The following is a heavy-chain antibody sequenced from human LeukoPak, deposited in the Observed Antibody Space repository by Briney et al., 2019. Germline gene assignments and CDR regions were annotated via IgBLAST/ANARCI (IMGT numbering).Heavy chain of an antibody. CDR1: GFTFSRNN. CDR3: AFNSGYSSAWSPDY. V-gene: IGHV3-48*01. J-gene: IGHJ4*02. Sequence: PGGSLRLSCAASGFTFSRNNMNWVRQAPGKGLEWVSEISSRGSTIYYAASVKGRFTISRDNAKNSLYLQMNSLRAEDTAVYYCAFNSGYSSAWSPDYWGQGTLVTVSS. CDR2: ISSRGSTI. D-gene: IGHD6-19*01.